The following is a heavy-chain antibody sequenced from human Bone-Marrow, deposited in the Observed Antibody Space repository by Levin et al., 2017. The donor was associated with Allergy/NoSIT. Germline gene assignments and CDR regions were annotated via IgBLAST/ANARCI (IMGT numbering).Heavy chain of an antibody. J-gene: IGHJ6*02. CDR1: GFTFNNYN. CDR2: ISSTSTYI. Sequence: PGGSLRLSCAASGFTFNNYNMNWVRQAPGKGLEWVSSISSTSTYIHYSDSVRGRFTISRDSAKNSLYLQMNSLRAEDTAVYYCARENYYASGTSFYNYYHGMDVWGQGTTVTVSS. D-gene: IGHD3-10*01. V-gene: IGHV3-21*01. CDR3: ARENYYASGTSFYNYYHGMDV.